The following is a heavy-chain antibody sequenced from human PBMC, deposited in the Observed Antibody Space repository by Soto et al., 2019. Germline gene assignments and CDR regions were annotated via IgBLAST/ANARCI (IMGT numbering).Heavy chain of an antibody. D-gene: IGHD2-2*01. CDR2: VHSSGST. CDR3: ARGAASSKYFDS. CDR1: GGSINTDY. V-gene: IGHV4-59*01. J-gene: IGHJ4*02. Sequence: SETLSLTCTVSGGSINTDYWSWLRQAPEQGLEWIAFVHSSGSTNYSPSLKSRATISLDTSKNQLSLNLRSATTADTATYYCARGAASSKYFDSWGQGTLVTVSS.